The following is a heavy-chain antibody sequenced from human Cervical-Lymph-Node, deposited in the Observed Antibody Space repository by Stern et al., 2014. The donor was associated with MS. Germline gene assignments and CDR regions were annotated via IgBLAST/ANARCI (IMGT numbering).Heavy chain of an antibody. D-gene: IGHD3-3*01. Sequence: VQLLQSGAEVKKPGASVELSCKVSGYTLTELSMHWVRQAPGKGLEWMGGFNPEDGEKIYAQKFQGRVTMTEDTSTDTAYMELSSLKDTAVYYCAIDRDDFRRGYSAPTKGYGLDVWGQGTTVTVTS. J-gene: IGHJ6*02. V-gene: IGHV1-24*01. CDR1: GYTLTELS. CDR2: FNPEDGEK. CDR3: AIDRDDFRRGYSAPTKGYGLDV.